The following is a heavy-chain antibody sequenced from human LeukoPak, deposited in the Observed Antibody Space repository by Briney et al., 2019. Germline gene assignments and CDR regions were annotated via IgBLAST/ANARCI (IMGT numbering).Heavy chain of an antibody. V-gene: IGHV4-34*01. CDR3: ARDRQEQLWFGDAFDI. CDR2: INHSGST. J-gene: IGHJ3*02. D-gene: IGHD3-10*01. CDR1: GGSFSGYY. Sequence: PSETLSLTCAVYGGSFSGYYWSWIRQPPGKGLEWIGEINHSGSTNYNPSLKSRVTISVDTSKNQFSLKLSSVTAADTAVYYCARDRQEQLWFGDAFDIWGQGTMVTVSS.